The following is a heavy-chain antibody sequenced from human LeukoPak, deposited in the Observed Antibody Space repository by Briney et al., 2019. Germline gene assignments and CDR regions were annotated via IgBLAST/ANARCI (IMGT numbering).Heavy chain of an antibody. J-gene: IGHJ4*02. Sequence: GGSLRLSCAASGFTFSSYWVHWVRQAPGKGLVWVSRISSDGSSITYADSVKGRFTISRDNAKNTLYLQMNSLRVEDTAVYYCAREGRVSGYDFDCWGQGTLVTVSS. D-gene: IGHD5-12*01. V-gene: IGHV3-74*03. CDR1: GFTFSSYW. CDR2: ISSDGSSI. CDR3: AREGRVSGYDFDC.